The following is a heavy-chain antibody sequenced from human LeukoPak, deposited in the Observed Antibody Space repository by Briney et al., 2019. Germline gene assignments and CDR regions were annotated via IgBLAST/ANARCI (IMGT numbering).Heavy chain of an antibody. CDR2: IYYSGNS. CDR3: ARGGSYGAYLDY. D-gene: IGHD1-26*01. V-gene: IGHV4-59*01. Sequence: SETLSLTCSVSGASITNYYWSWIRQAPGRGLESIGYIYYSGNSNTYNPSLKSRATISLYTSRKYFSLELRSVSAADTAVYYCARGGSYGAYLDYWGQGALVIVSS. J-gene: IGHJ4*02. CDR1: GASITNYY.